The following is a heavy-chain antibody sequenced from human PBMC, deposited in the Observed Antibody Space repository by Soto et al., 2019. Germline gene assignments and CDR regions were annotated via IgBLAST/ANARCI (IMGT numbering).Heavy chain of an antibody. D-gene: IGHD5-12*01. Sequence: SVKVSCKASGGTFSSFGISWVRQAPGQGLEWMGGIIPVFGRPNYAQRFRGRLTITADESTSTSYMELIDLGSEDTAVYYCAREGSGYNFWGQGTQVTVSS. CDR1: GGTFSSFG. CDR2: IIPVFGRP. J-gene: IGHJ1*01. V-gene: IGHV1-69*13. CDR3: AREGSGYNF.